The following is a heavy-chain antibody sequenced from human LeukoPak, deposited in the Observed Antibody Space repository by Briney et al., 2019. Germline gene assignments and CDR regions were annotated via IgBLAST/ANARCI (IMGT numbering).Heavy chain of an antibody. CDR1: GFTFSSYA. Sequence: GGSLRLSCAASGFTFSSYAMSWVRQAPGKGLEWVSAISGSGGSTYYADSVKGRFTISRDNSKNTLYLQMNSLRAEDTAVHYCAKDVVPAAIEMNFDYWGQGTLVTVSS. CDR3: AKDVVPAAIEMNFDY. J-gene: IGHJ4*02. V-gene: IGHV3-23*01. CDR2: ISGSGGST. D-gene: IGHD2-2*01.